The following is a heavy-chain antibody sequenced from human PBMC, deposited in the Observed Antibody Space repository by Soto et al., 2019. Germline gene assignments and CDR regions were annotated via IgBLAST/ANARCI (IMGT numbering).Heavy chain of an antibody. CDR2: IITINGIT. J-gene: IGHJ4*02. CDR1: GGTFSSYT. V-gene: IGHV1-18*01. CDR3: ARGYSYGSRYYFDY. Sequence: ASVKVSCKASGGTFSSYTISWVRQAPGQGLEWMGRIITINGITNYAQKFQGRVTMTTDTFTSTAYMELRSLRSDDTAVYYCARGYSYGSRYYFDYWGQGTLVTVSS. D-gene: IGHD5-12*01.